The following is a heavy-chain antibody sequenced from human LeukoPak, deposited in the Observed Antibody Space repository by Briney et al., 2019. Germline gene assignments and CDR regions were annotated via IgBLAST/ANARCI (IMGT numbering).Heavy chain of an antibody. Sequence: PGGSLRLSCAASGFTFSSYWMSWVRQAPGKGLEWVANIKQDGSEKYYVDSVKGRFTISRDNAKNSLYLQMNSLRAEDTAVYYCARVSSYYDFWSGYLYYMDVWGKGTTVTVSS. D-gene: IGHD3-3*01. CDR3: ARVSSYYDFWSGYLYYMDV. V-gene: IGHV3-7*01. CDR2: IKQDGSEK. CDR1: GFTFSSYW. J-gene: IGHJ6*03.